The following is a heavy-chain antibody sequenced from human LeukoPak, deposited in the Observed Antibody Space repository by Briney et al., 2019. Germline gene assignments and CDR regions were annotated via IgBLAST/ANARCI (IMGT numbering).Heavy chain of an antibody. CDR2: ISGSGGST. CDR3: AKDYGSGSFQDY. CDR1: GFTFSDYA. Sequence: GGSLRLSCAASGFTFSDYAMNWVRQAPGKGLEWVSAISGSGGSTYYADSVKGRFTISRDNSKNTLYLQMNSLRAEDTAVYYCAKDYGSGSFQDYWGQGTLVTVSS. J-gene: IGHJ4*02. D-gene: IGHD3-10*01. V-gene: IGHV3-23*01.